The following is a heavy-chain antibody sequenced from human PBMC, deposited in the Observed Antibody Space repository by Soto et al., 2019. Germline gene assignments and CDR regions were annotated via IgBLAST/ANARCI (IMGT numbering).Heavy chain of an antibody. CDR2: ISGGGDTT. D-gene: IGHD3-10*01. CDR1: GFTFNNYA. CDR3: AKGRGGSGSLTPRVDF. Sequence: EVQLLGSGGGLVQPGGSLRLSCAASGFTFNNYAMTWVRQAPGKGLEWVSAISGGGDTTSYADSVKGRFTVSRDGSKNTLYLQMSSLRAEDPALYYCAKGRGGSGSLTPRVDFWGQGTLVTVSS. V-gene: IGHV3-23*01. J-gene: IGHJ4*02.